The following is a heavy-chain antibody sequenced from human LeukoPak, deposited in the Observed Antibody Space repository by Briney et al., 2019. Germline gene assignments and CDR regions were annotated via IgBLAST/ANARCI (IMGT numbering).Heavy chain of an antibody. D-gene: IGHD3-16*02. V-gene: IGHV1-18*04. CDR2: NSAYNGNP. CDR1: GYTFTSYG. Sequence: GASVKVSCKASGYTFTSYGIRWVGPAPGQGLEWMGWNSAYNGNPNYAQKLQGRVTMTTDTSTSTAYMELRSLRSDDTAVYYCARVRYYDYVWGSYPYGMDVWGKGTTVTVSS. CDR3: ARVRYYDYVWGSYPYGMDV. J-gene: IGHJ6*04.